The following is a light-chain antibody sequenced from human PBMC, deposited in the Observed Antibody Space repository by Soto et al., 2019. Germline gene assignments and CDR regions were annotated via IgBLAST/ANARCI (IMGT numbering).Light chain of an antibody. Sequence: IQLTQSPSSLSAFVGDRVTITCRARQGISSDLAWYQQNPGKTPKLLLYAVSTLQSGVPSRFSGSGSGTHFTLTISSLQPEDFATYYCQQLDSYPLTFGGGTTGEI. CDR2: AVS. J-gene: IGKJ4*01. V-gene: IGKV1-9*01. CDR1: QGISSD. CDR3: QQLDSYPLT.